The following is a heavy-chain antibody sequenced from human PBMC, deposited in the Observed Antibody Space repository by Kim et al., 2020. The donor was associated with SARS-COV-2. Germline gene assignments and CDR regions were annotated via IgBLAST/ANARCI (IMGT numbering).Heavy chain of an antibody. CDR1: GFTVSSNY. D-gene: IGHD6-13*01. Sequence: GGSLRLSCAASGFTVSSNYMSWVRQAPGKGLEWVSGIYSGGRTYYADSVKGRFTISRDNSKNTLYLQMNSLRAEDTAVYYCARDKGAAVEYYYYYYGMDVWGQGTTVTVSS. CDR3: ARDKGAAVEYYYYYYGMDV. V-gene: IGHV3-66*02. J-gene: IGHJ6*02. CDR2: IYSGGRT.